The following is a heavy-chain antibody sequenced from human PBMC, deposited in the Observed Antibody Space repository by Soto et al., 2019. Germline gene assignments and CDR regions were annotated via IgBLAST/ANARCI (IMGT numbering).Heavy chain of an antibody. CDR3: ARDRGEMATNDQNGMDV. J-gene: IGHJ6*02. Sequence: SETLSLTCTVSGGSISSGDYYWSWIRQPPGKGLEWIGYIYYSGSTYYNPSLKSRVTISVDTSKNQFSLKLSFVTAADTAVYYCARDRGEMATNDQNGMDVWGQGTTVTVSS. V-gene: IGHV4-30-4*01. CDR1: GGSISSGDYY. CDR2: IYYSGST. D-gene: IGHD5-12*01.